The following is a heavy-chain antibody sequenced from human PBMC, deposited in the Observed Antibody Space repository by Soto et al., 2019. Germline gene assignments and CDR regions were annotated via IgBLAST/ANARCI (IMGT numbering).Heavy chain of an antibody. D-gene: IGHD6-6*01. CDR2: IYPGDSDT. CDR3: ARLSQQLVQAAFGI. CDR1: GYSLTSYW. J-gene: IGHJ3*02. V-gene: IGHV5-51*01. Sequence: GEPLKSSFKGSGYSLTSYWIGWVRQMPGKVLELMGIIYPGDSDTRYSPSFQGQVTISADKSISTAYLQWSSLRASDTAMYYCARLSQQLVQAAFGIWGQRTIVTVSS.